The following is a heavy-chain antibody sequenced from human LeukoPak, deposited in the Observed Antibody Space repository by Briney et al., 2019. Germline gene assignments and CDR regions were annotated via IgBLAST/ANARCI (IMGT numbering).Heavy chain of an antibody. J-gene: IGHJ4*02. V-gene: IGHV4-59*11. CDR3: ARDRASGSYYDY. D-gene: IGHD1-26*01. Sequence: SETLSLTCTVSGGSISSHYWSWIRQPPGKGLEWIAYIYYSGSTNYTPSLKSRVTISVDTSKIQFSLKLSSVTAADTAVYYCARDRASGSYYDYWGQGTLVTVSS. CDR1: GGSISSHY. CDR2: IYYSGST.